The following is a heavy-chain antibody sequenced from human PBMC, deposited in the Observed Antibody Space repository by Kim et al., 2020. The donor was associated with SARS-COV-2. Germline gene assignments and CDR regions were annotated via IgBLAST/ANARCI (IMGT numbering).Heavy chain of an antibody. V-gene: IGHV4-34*01. J-gene: IGHJ5*02. D-gene: IGHD3-9*01. Sequence: SETLSLTCAVYGGSFSGYYWSWIRQPPGKGLEWIGEINHSGSTNYNPSLKSRVTISVDTSKNQFSLKLSSVTAADTAVYYCAREPPLRYFDWWGVNWFDP. CDR1: GGSFSGYY. CDR3: AREPPLRYFDWWGVNWFDP. CDR2: INHSGST.